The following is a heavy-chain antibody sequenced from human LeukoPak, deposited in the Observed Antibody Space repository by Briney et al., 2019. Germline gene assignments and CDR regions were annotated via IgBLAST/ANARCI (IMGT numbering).Heavy chain of an antibody. V-gene: IGHV3-30*02. J-gene: IGHJ4*02. Sequence: GGSLRLSCAASGFTFSSYAMDWVRQAPGKGLEWVAFIRYDGSNKYYADSVKGRFTISRDNSKNTLYLQINNLRAEDTAVYYCAKGEIEYCSSISCSPTTVTPLFDYWGQGTLVTVSS. CDR1: GFTFSSYA. CDR2: IRYDGSNK. D-gene: IGHD2/OR15-2a*01. CDR3: AKGEIEYCSSISCSPTTVTPLFDY.